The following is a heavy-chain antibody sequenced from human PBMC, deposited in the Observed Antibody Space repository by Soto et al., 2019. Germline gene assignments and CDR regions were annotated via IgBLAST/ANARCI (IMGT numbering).Heavy chain of an antibody. CDR1: GGTFSSYA. Sequence: SVKVSCKASGGTFSSYAISWVRQAPGQRLEWMGGIIPIFGTANYAQKFQGRVTITADESTSTAYMELSSLRSEDTAVYYCARGCSSTSCYGLKLYYYYGMDVWGQGTTVTVSS. D-gene: IGHD2-2*01. CDR2: IIPIFGTA. CDR3: ARGCSSTSCYGLKLYYYYGMDV. V-gene: IGHV1-69*13. J-gene: IGHJ6*02.